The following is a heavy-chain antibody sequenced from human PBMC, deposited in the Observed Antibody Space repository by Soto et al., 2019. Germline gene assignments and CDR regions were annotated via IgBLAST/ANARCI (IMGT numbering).Heavy chain of an antibody. D-gene: IGHD6-13*01. CDR1: GGSFSGYY. V-gene: IGHV4-34*01. CDR3: AGVGAYSSSWRFYYYYMDV. CDR2: INHSGST. J-gene: IGHJ6*03. Sequence: QVQLQQWGAGLLKPSETLSLTCAVYGGSFSGYYWSWIRQPPGKGLEWIGEINHSGSTNYNPSLRRRVTISVDTSKKQLSLKLGSVTGADTAVYYWAGVGAYSSSWRFYYYYMDVWGKGTTVTVSS.